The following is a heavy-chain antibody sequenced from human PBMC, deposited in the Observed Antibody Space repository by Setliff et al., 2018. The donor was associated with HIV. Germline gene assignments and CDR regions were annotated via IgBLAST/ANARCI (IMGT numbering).Heavy chain of an antibody. V-gene: IGHV3-11*04. CDR2: ISSSGSTI. D-gene: IGHD4-4*01. J-gene: IGHJ6*02. CDR3: ARDDYMLYSYYYGMDV. CDR1: GFPFTDYY. Sequence: GGSLRLSCAASGFPFTDYYMSWVRQAPGKGLEWVSYISSSGSTINYADSVKGRFTISRDNAKNSLFLQMNSLRAEDTAVYYCARDDYMLYSYYYGMDVWGQGTTVTVSS.